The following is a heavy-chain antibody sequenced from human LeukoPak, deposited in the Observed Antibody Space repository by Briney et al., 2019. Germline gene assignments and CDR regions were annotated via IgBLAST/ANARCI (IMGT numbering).Heavy chain of an antibody. Sequence: RRSLRLSCAASGFTASSNYMSWVRQAPGKGLEWVSVVYSGGSTHYADSVKGRFTISRDNSKYTLYLHMNSLRAEDTAVYYCATADSGSYYSGFDYWGQGTLVTVSS. CDR1: GFTASSNY. V-gene: IGHV3-66*01. D-gene: IGHD1-26*01. J-gene: IGHJ4*02. CDR2: VYSGGST. CDR3: ATADSGSYYSGFDY.